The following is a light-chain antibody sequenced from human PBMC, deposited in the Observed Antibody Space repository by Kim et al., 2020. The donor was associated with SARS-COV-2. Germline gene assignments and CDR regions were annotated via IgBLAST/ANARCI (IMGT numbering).Light chain of an antibody. CDR2: WAS. J-gene: IGKJ1*01. CDR3: QQYYITPPT. V-gene: IGKV4-1*01. CDR1: QNVLYRSNNKDC. Sequence: ATIKCKSSQNVLYRSNNKDCLAWYQQKAGQPPKLLFYWASTRESGVPDRFSASGSGTEFTLTISGLQAEDVAFYYCQQYYITPPTFGQGTKVDIK.